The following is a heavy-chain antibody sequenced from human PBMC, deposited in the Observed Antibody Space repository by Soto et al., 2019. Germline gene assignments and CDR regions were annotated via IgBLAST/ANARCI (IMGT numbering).Heavy chain of an antibody. Sequence: ASVKVSCKASGFTFTSSAFQWVRQAPGQGLEWMGWINPDSGTPYYAQKFKGRVTMTRDTSLGTAYLVLNRLEYDDTAVYYCARSDDLWGPGTLVTVSS. CDR2: INPDSGTP. J-gene: IGHJ4*02. CDR3: ARSDDL. V-gene: IGHV1-2*02. CDR1: GFTFTSSA.